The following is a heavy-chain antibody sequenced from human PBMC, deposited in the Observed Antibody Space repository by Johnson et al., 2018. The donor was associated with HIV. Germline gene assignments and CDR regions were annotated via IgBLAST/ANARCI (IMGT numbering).Heavy chain of an antibody. CDR2: ISSSGSTI. Sequence: QVQLVESGGGLVKPGGSLRLSCAASGFTFSDYYMSWIRQAPGKGLEWVSYISSSGSTIYYADSVEGRFTISRDNAKNSLYLQMHSLRAGDTAGDYCASDRNGGGDCYTDDAFDIWGQGTMVTVSS. J-gene: IGHJ3*02. V-gene: IGHV3-11*01. CDR1: GFTFSDYY. D-gene: IGHD2-21*02. CDR3: ASDRNGGGDCYTDDAFDI.